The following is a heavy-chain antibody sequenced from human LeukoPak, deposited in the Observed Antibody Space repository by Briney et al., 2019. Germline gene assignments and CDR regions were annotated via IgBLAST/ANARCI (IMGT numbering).Heavy chain of an antibody. V-gene: IGHV1-69*04. CDR3: ARGYDDSSGYLAN. CDR1: GGTFSSYA. D-gene: IGHD3-22*01. Sequence: SVKVSCKASGGTFSSYAISWVRQAPGQGLEWMGWINPNSGGTNYAQKFQGRVTITADKSTSTAYMELSSLRSEDTAVYYCARGYDDSSGYLANWGQGTLVTVSS. CDR2: INPNSGGT. J-gene: IGHJ4*02.